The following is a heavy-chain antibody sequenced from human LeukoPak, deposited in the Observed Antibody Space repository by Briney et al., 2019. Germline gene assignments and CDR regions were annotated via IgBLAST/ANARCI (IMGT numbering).Heavy chain of an antibody. Sequence: ASVKVSCKASGYTFTSYDINWVRQAPGQGLEWMGWMNPNSGNTGYAQKFQGRVTMTRNTSISTAYMELSSLRSEDTAVYYCARGLGNDGIFDYWGQGTLVTVSS. V-gene: IGHV1-8*01. CDR3: ARGLGNDGIFDY. CDR1: GYTFTSYD. D-gene: IGHD1-1*01. CDR2: MNPNSGNT. J-gene: IGHJ4*02.